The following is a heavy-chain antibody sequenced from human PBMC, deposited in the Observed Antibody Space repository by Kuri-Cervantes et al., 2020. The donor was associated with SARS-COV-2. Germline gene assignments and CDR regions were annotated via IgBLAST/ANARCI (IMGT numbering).Heavy chain of an antibody. CDR1: GGTFSSYT. CDR2: ISPILGIA. Sequence: SVKVSCKASGGTFSSYTISWVRQPPGQGLEWMGRISPILGIANYAQKFQGRVTITADKSTSTAYMELSSLRSEDTAVYYCAADMAYCGGDCYSNYYYYYGMDVWGQGTTITVSS. V-gene: IGHV1-69*02. D-gene: IGHD2-21*02. CDR3: AADMAYCGGDCYSNYYYYYGMDV. J-gene: IGHJ6*02.